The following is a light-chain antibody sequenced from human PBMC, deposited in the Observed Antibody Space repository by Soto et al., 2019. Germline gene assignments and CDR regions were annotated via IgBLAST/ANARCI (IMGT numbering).Light chain of an antibody. Sequence: EIGLTQSPGILSLSPGERATLSCRASQSVSRTSLAWYQQKPGLAPRLVIYDASSRATGIPDRFSDSESGTHFTDTLSKLEREDFAVYYWKQYGSPPPYICGQGQKQGI. J-gene: IGKJ2*01. CDR2: DAS. CDR1: QSVSRTS. CDR3: KQYGSPPPYI. V-gene: IGKV3-20*01.